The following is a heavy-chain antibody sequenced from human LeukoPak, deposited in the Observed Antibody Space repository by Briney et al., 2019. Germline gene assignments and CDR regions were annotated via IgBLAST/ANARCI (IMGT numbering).Heavy chain of an antibody. Sequence: GGSLRLSCAASGFTFSSYGMHRVRQAPGKGLEWVAVIWYDGSNKYYADSVKGRFTISRDNSKNTLYLQMNSLRAEDTAVYYCARGIRPYDAFDIWGQGTMVTVSS. V-gene: IGHV3-33*01. CDR3: ARGIRPYDAFDI. D-gene: IGHD3-10*01. CDR2: IWYDGSNK. J-gene: IGHJ3*02. CDR1: GFTFSSYG.